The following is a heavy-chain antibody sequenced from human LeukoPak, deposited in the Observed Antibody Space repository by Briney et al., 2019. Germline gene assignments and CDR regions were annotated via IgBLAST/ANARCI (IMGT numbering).Heavy chain of an antibody. D-gene: IGHD6-13*01. CDR1: GFTFIGHY. J-gene: IGHJ4*02. CDR3: ARGIAARY. Sequence: GASLKVSCKASGFTFIGHYLHWMGQAPGQGLDWMGWINPNSGGTNYVQKFQGRVAMTRDTSLSTADMELSRLRSDDRAVYFWARGIAARYGGEGTRVSLS. CDR2: INPNSGGT. V-gene: IGHV1-2*02.